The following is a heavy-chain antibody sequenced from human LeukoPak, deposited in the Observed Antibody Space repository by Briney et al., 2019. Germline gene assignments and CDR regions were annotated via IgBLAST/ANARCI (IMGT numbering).Heavy chain of an antibody. CDR3: ARDSGYNAFDY. V-gene: IGHV3-7*05. J-gene: IGHJ4*02. D-gene: IGHD5-12*01. Sequence: TGGSLRLSCADSGFLFSNSWMAWARQAPGRGLEWLANINQDGSAKTCVDSVKGRFTISRDNAKNSLYLQMNSLRAEDTAMYYCARDSGYNAFDYWGQGTLVTVSS. CDR2: INQDGSAK. CDR1: GFLFSNSW.